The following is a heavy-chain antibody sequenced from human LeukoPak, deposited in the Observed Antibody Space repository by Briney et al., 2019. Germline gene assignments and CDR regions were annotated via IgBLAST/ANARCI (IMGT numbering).Heavy chain of an antibody. CDR2: ISSTGSTI. CDR1: GFTFSTYS. D-gene: IGHD3-3*01. CDR3: AREGLGWRAIDY. V-gene: IGHV3-48*01. J-gene: IGHJ4*02. Sequence: PGGSLRLSCAASGFTFSTYSMNWVRQAPGKGLEWISYISSTGSTIYYADSVKGRFTISRDNAKNSLYLQMDSLRPEDTAVYYCAREGLGWRAIDYWAQGTLVTVSS.